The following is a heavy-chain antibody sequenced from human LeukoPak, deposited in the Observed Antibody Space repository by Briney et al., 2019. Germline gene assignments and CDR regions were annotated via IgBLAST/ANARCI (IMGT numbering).Heavy chain of an antibody. D-gene: IGHD2/OR15-2a*01. Sequence: SETLSLTCAVHGVSFSGYYWSWMRQPPEKGLEWIGEINRGGSTNYNPSLKSRVSISVDTSKNQFSLKLISVTAADTAVYFCARDSHAYFDAFDIWGQGTMVTVSS. CDR3: ARDSHAYFDAFDI. CDR2: INRGGST. J-gene: IGHJ3*02. V-gene: IGHV4-34*01. CDR1: GVSFSGYY.